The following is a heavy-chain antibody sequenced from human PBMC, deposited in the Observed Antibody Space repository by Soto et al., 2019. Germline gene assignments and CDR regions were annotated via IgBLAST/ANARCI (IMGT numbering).Heavy chain of an antibody. CDR1: GFTFSAYV. CDR3: ARVGLRVYTYGPYLSPYGMDV. Sequence: GGSLRLSCAASGFTFSAYVIHWVRQAPGKGLEWVALISYDGSDEYYADSVKGRFTISRDNSKNTSYLQMKRLRLEDTAVYYCARVGLRVYTYGPYLSPYGMDVWGQGTTVTVSS. J-gene: IGHJ6*02. V-gene: IGHV3-30-3*01. CDR2: ISYDGSDE. D-gene: IGHD5-18*01.